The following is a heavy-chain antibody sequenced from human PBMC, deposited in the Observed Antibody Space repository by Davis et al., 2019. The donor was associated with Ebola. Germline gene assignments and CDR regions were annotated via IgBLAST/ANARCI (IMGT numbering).Heavy chain of an antibody. CDR2: ISGYNDNT. V-gene: IGHV1-18*01. D-gene: IGHD3-10*01. CDR3: ARDEGRGGAYPDY. J-gene: IGHJ4*02. Sequence: ASVKVSCKASGYTFTRYGITWVRQAPGQGLEWMGWISGYNDNTNYAQKVEDRVTMTKDTSTSTAYMELKSLRSDDTAVYYCARDEGRGGAYPDYWGQGTLVTVSS. CDR1: GYTFTRYG.